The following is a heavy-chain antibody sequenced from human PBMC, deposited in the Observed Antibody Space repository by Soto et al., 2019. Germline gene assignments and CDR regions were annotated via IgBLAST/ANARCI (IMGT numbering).Heavy chain of an antibody. CDR3: ARSGRSAQRYLDY. D-gene: IGHD3-3*01. V-gene: IGHV5-51*01. CDR1: GFSFTTYW. J-gene: IGHJ4*02. Sequence: GESLEISCKTSGFSFTTYWIGWVRQMPGEGLEWMGIIYPGDSDTRYSPSFQGQVTSSADRSISTAYLQWSSLKASDTAMYYCARSGRSAQRYLDYWGQGSLVTVSS. CDR2: IYPGDSDT.